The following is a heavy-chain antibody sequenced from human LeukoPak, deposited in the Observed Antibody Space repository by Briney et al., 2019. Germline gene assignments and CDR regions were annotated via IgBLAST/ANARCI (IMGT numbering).Heavy chain of an antibody. Sequence: GGSLRLSCAVSGITLSNYGMSWVRQAPGKGLEWVSGISGSCGNTYYADSVKGRFTISRGNSKNTLYLQMNSLRAEDTAVYFCAKRGVVIRVILVGFHKEAYYFDSWGQGALVTVSS. J-gene: IGHJ4*02. D-gene: IGHD3-22*01. V-gene: IGHV3-23*01. CDR1: GITLSNYG. CDR3: AKRGVVIRVILVGFHKEAYYFDS. CDR2: ISGSCGNT.